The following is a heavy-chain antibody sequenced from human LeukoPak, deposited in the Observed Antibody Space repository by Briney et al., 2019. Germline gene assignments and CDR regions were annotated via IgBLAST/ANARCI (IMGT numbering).Heavy chain of an antibody. Sequence: SETLSLTCAVYGGSFSGYYWSWIRQPPGKGLEWIGEINHSGSTNYNPSLKSRVTISVDTSKNQFSLKLSSVTAADTAVYYCARHAKLMYYDFWSGYDWYFDLWGRGTLVTVSS. CDR3: ARHAKLMYYDFWSGYDWYFDL. CDR1: GGSFSGYY. V-gene: IGHV4-34*01. J-gene: IGHJ2*01. CDR2: INHSGST. D-gene: IGHD3-3*01.